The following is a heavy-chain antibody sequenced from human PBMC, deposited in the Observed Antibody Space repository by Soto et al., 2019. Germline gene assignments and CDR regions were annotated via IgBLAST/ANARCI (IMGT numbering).Heavy chain of an antibody. CDR3: AREGDVHYYYYGMDV. V-gene: IGHV1-18*01. D-gene: IGHD2-21*02. Sequence: QVQLVQSGGEVKKPGASVKVSCKASGYTFTSYGISWVRQAPGQGLEWMGWISGYNGKTNDAQNVQDRVTVTTDTSTSTVYRELRSLRSDDTAVYYCAREGDVHYYYYGMDVWGQGTPVTVSS. CDR2: ISGYNGKT. J-gene: IGHJ6*02. CDR1: GYTFTSYG.